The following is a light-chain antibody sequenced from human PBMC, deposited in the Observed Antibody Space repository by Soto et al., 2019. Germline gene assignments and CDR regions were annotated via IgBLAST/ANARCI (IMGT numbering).Light chain of an antibody. CDR3: QQFNSYPYT. Sequence: AVQLTQSPSSLSASVGDRVTITCRASQGISSALAWYQQKPGKAPKLLIYDASSLESGVQSRFSVSGSGTDFTLSISSLQPEEFATYYCQQFNSYPYTFGQGTKLEIK. CDR1: QGISSA. J-gene: IGKJ2*01. CDR2: DAS. V-gene: IGKV1-13*02.